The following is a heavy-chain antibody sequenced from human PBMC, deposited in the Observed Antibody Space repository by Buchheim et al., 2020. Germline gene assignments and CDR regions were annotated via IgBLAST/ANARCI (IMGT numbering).Heavy chain of an antibody. D-gene: IGHD3-10*01. V-gene: IGHV4-31*03. CDR1: GGSISSGGYY. CDR2: IYYSGST. J-gene: IGHJ5*02. Sequence: QVQLQESGPGLVKPSQTLSLTCTVSGGSISSGGYYWSWIRQHPGKGLEWIGDIYYSGSTYYNPSLKSRVTISVDTSKNQFSLKLSSVTAADTAVYYCARDAPYGSGSYSRQRWFDPWGQGTL. CDR3: ARDAPYGSGSYSRQRWFDP.